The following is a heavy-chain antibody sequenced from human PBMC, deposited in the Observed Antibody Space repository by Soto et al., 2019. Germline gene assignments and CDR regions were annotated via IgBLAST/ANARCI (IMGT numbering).Heavy chain of an antibody. CDR1: GYTFTNFG. V-gene: IGHV1-18*01. Sequence: QVQLVQSGPEVKKPGASVKVSCKTSGYTFTNFGISWVRQAPGQKLEWMGWISTDKGNTNYAQKFQGRVTMTTDTSTSTAYMELRSLRSDVTALYYCATLSPVFDYWGQGTLVTVSS. CDR3: ATLSPVFDY. J-gene: IGHJ4*02. CDR2: ISTDKGNT.